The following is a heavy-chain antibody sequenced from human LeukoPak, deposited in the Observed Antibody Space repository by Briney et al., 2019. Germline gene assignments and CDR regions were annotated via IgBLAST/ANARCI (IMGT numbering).Heavy chain of an antibody. CDR1: GFTFDDYG. CDR3: ARDDRSGVVVAALDY. Sequence: PGGSLRLSCAASGFTFDDYGMSWVRQAPGKGLEWVSGVSGGGATYYADSVKGRFTISRDNSKNTLYLQMNSLRAEDTALYFCARDDRSGVVVAALDYWGQGTLVTVSS. D-gene: IGHD3-22*01. V-gene: IGHV3-23*01. CDR2: VSGGGAT. J-gene: IGHJ4*02.